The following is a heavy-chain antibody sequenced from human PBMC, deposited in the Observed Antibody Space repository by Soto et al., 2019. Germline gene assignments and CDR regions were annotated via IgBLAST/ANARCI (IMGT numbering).Heavy chain of an antibody. V-gene: IGHV1-8*01. Sequence: ASVKVSCKASGYTFTSYDINWVRQATGQGLEWMGWMNPNSGNTGYAQKFQGRVTMTRNTSISTAYMELSSLRSEDTAVYYCARGTLYSNYGYYYYYMDVWGKGTTVNVSS. J-gene: IGHJ6*03. CDR1: GYTFTSYD. CDR3: ARGTLYSNYGYYYYYMDV. D-gene: IGHD4-4*01. CDR2: MNPNSGNT.